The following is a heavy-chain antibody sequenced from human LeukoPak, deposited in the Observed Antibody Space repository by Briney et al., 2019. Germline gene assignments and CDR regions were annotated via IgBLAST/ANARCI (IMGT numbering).Heavy chain of an antibody. Sequence: LAGGSLRLSCAASGFTCDDYAMHWVRQAPGKGLDGVSGISWNSGNIGYADSVKGRFTITRDNAKNSLYLQMNSLRAEDTALYYCAKSRDYDILTGHDYSGQGTLVTVST. CDR3: AKSRDYDILTGHDY. CDR1: GFTCDDYA. D-gene: IGHD3-9*01. CDR2: ISWNSGNI. V-gene: IGHV3-9*01. J-gene: IGHJ4*02.